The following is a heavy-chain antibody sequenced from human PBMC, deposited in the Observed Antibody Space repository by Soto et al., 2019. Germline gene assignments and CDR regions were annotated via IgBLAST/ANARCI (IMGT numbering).Heavy chain of an antibody. Sequence: KASETLSLTCAVYGGSFSGYYWSWIRQPPGKGLEWIGEINHSGSTNYNPSLKSRVTISVDTSKNQFSLKLSSVTAADTAVYYCARGLRRGGQWLAFRYWGQGTLVTVSS. CDR2: INHSGST. CDR3: ARGLRRGGQWLAFRY. D-gene: IGHD6-19*01. V-gene: IGHV4-34*01. CDR1: GGSFSGYY. J-gene: IGHJ4*02.